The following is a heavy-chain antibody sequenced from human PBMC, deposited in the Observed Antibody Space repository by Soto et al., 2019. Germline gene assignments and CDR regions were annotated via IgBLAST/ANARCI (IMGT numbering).Heavy chain of an antibody. V-gene: IGHV4-34*01. CDR2: INHSGST. J-gene: IGHJ4*02. CDR3: ARAYGRNFDY. D-gene: IGHD3-10*01. Sequence: QVQLQQWGAGLLKPSETLSLTCAIYCGSFSGYYWRWLRQPPGKGLEWIGEINHSGSTNYNPSLKSRVTISADTSKNQFSLKLSSVTAADTAVYYCARAYGRNFDYWGQGTLVTVSS. CDR1: CGSFSGYY.